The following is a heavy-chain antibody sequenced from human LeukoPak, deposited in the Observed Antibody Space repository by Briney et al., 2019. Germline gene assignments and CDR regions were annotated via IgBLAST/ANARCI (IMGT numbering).Heavy chain of an antibody. CDR2: ISGSGGST. Sequence: PGGSLRLSCAASGFTFSSYAMSWARQAPGKGLEWVSAISGSGGSTYYADSVKGRFTISRDNSKNTLYLQMNSLRAEDTAVYYCAKDLPSYYYDLSDAFDIWGQGTMVTVSS. D-gene: IGHD3-22*01. CDR3: AKDLPSYYYDLSDAFDI. J-gene: IGHJ3*02. CDR1: GFTFSSYA. V-gene: IGHV3-23*01.